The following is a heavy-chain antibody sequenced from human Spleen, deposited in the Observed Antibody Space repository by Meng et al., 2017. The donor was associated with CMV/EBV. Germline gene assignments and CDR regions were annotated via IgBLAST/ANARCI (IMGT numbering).Heavy chain of an antibody. CDR2: ISWNSGSM. J-gene: IGHJ4*02. V-gene: IGHV3-9*03. CDR3: AKDIRGDGYGGFDY. CDR1: GFTFDNYA. D-gene: IGHD5-24*01. Sequence: GGSLRLSCAASGFTFDNYAMHWVRQAPGKGLEWVSSISWNSGSMGYADSVRGRFTISRDNAKNSLYLQMNSLSTEDMALYHCAKDIRGDGYGGFDYWGQGTLVTVSS.